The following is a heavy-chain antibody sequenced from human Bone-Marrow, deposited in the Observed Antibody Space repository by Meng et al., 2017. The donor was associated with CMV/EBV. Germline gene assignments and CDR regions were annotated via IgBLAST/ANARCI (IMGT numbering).Heavy chain of an antibody. Sequence: GGSLRLSCTGSGVILSDHWMTWIRQAPGKGLECVANINQDGGERHYVDSVQGRFTISRDNAKNSLYLQMDDLRGEDTAVYYCARFKYCSSTSCHRYLYSGLDVWGQGTTVTVSS. V-gene: IGHV3-7*01. CDR3: ARFKYCSSTSCHRYLYSGLDV. J-gene: IGHJ6*02. D-gene: IGHD2-2*01. CDR1: GVILSDHW. CDR2: INQDGGER.